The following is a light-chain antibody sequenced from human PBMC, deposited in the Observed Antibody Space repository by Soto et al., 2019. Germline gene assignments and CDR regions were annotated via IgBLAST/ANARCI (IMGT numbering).Light chain of an antibody. Sequence: QSALTQPASVSGSLGQSITISCSGTSSDVGAYNYVSWYQQYPGKAPTLMIYHVTDRPSGVSNRFSGSKSGNTASLTISGLQAEDEADYYCCSYTTSNTFVFGTGTKVTVL. J-gene: IGLJ1*01. V-gene: IGLV2-14*01. CDR2: HVT. CDR1: SSDVGAYNY. CDR3: CSYTTSNTFV.